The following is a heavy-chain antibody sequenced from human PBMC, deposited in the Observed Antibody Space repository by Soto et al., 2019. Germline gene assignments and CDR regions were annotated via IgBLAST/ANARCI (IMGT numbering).Heavy chain of an antibody. CDR2: VYSTGTT. Sequence: SDTLSPTCAVSGDSVSSSDFYWTWIRHPPAKPLEWIGYVYSTGTTIYSPSLKSRVDMSVDTSENQFSLKVRSVTAADAAVYFCASVRTVVATKDSKSAYSYGMDVWGPGTTVT. CDR3: ASVRTVVATKDSKSAYSYGMDV. CDR1: GDSVSSSDFY. V-gene: IGHV4-61*08. D-gene: IGHD3-22*01. J-gene: IGHJ6*01.